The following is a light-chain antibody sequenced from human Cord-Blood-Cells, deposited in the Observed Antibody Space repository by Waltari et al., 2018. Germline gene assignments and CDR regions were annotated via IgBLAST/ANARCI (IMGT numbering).Light chain of an antibody. CDR2: DVS. V-gene: IGLV2-14*01. J-gene: IGLJ3*02. CDR1: SSDVGGYNY. Sequence: QSALPQPASVSGSPGPSITISCTGTSSDVGGYNYVAWYQQHPGKAPKLMIYDVSNRPSGVSNRFSGSKSGNTASLTISGLQAEDEADYYCSSYTSSSTLVFGGGTELTVL. CDR3: SSYTSSSTLV.